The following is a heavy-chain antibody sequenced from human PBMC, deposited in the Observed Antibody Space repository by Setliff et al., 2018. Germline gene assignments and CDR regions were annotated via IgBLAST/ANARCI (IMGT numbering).Heavy chain of an antibody. CDR3: ARSGYSSGRNYYYYYMDV. CDR2: IIPAFTTA. Sequence: SVKVSCKASGGSFSSYAIIWVRQAPGQGLELMGGIIPAFTTANYAPNFHDRLRITADESTSTAYMELSSLRSDGTAVYYCARSGYSSGRNYYYYYMDVWGKGTTVTVSS. J-gene: IGHJ6*03. D-gene: IGHD6-19*01. V-gene: IGHV1-69*13. CDR1: GGSFSSYA.